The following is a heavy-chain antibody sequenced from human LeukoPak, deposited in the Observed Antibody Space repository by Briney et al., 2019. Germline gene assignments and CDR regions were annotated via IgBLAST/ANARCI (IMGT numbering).Heavy chain of an antibody. Sequence: GGSLRLSCAASGFTFSSYAMHWVRQAPGKGLEYVSAISSNGGSTYYANSVKGRFTISRDNSKNTLYLQMGSLRAGDMAVYYCARVRQRTFDYWGQGTLVTVSS. CDR3: ARVRQRTFDY. V-gene: IGHV3-64*01. CDR1: GFTFSSYA. D-gene: IGHD6-25*01. J-gene: IGHJ4*02. CDR2: ISSNGGST.